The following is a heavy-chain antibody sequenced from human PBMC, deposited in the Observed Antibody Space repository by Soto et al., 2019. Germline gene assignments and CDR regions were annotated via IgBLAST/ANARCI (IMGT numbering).Heavy chain of an antibody. CDR2: ISGSGGST. CDR1: GFPFSSYA. V-gene: IGHV3-23*01. CDR3: AKDGGGAAAGDFDY. Sequence: GASLRLSCAASGFPFSSYAMSWVRQAPGKGLEWVSAISGSGGSTYYADSVKGRFTISRDNSKNTLYLQMNSLRAEDTAVYYCAKDGGGAAAGDFDYWGQGTLVTVSS. D-gene: IGHD6-13*01. J-gene: IGHJ4*02.